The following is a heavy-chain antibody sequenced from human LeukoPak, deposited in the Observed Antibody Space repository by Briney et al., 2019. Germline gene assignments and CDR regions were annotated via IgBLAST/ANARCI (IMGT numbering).Heavy chain of an antibody. Sequence: SLRLSCAASGFTFDDYAMHWVRQAPGKGLEWVSGISWNSGSIGYADSVKGRFTISRDNAKNSLYLQMNSLRAEDTAVYYCARMGIVVVPAAPNYYYYYYMDVWGKGTTVTVSS. CDR3: ARMGIVVVPAAPNYYYYYYMDV. CDR1: GFTFDDYA. CDR2: ISWNSGSI. D-gene: IGHD2-2*03. J-gene: IGHJ6*03. V-gene: IGHV3-9*01.